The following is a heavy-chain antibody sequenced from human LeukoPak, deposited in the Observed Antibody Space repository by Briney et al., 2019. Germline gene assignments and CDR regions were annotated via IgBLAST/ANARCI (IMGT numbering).Heavy chain of an antibody. Sequence: VASVKVSCKASGGTFSSYAISWVRQAPGQGLEWMGGIIPIFGTANYAQKFQGRVTITADGSTSTAYMELSSLRSEDTAVYYCARDYGYYDSSYGYFDYWGQGTLVTVSS. CDR2: IIPIFGTA. J-gene: IGHJ4*02. CDR3: ARDYGYYDSSYGYFDY. V-gene: IGHV1-69*13. CDR1: GGTFSSYA. D-gene: IGHD3-22*01.